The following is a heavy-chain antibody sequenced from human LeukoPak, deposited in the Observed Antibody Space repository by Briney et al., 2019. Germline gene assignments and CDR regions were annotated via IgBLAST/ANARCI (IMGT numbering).Heavy chain of an antibody. D-gene: IGHD4-11*01. CDR3: TADYSSYWCFDL. J-gene: IGHJ2*01. CDR1: GFIFGDYA. V-gene: IGHV3-49*03. CDR2: MRNKAYGGTT. Sequence: GGSLRLSCTASGFIFGDYAMSWFRQAPGKGLEWVGIMRNKAYGGTTEYAASVKGRFTISRDDSKNIAYLQMNSLKIEDTAVYYCTADYSSYWCFDLWGRGTLVTVSS.